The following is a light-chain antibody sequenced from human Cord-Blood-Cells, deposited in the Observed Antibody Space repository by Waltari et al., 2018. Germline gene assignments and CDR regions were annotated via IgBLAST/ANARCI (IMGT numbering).Light chain of an antibody. CDR2: DAS. V-gene: IGKV3-11*01. J-gene: IGKJ5*01. Sequence: EIVLTQSPATLSLSPGERATLSCRASQSVSSYLACYQQKPGQAPRLLIYDASNRATGIPARFSGSGSGTDFTLTISSLEPEDFAVYYCQQRSNWPPWITFGQGTRLEIK. CDR3: QQRSNWPPWIT. CDR1: QSVSSY.